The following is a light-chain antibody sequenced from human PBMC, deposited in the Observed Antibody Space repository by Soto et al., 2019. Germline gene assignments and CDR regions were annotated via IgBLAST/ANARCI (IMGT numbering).Light chain of an antibody. Sequence: DIQMTQSPSSLSASVGDRVSITCRASQSISSYLNWYQQKPGKAPKLLIYGASSLQSGVPSRFSGSGSGTDFTLIISSLQREDFATYHCQQSYSTPYTFGQGTNLEIK. CDR2: GAS. J-gene: IGKJ2*01. V-gene: IGKV1-39*01. CDR1: QSISSY. CDR3: QQSYSTPYT.